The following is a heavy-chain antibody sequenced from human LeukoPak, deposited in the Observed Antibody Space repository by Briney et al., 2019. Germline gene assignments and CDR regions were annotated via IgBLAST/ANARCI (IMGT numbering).Heavy chain of an antibody. D-gene: IGHD1-14*01. CDR3: ARAPGNWYNLFDY. V-gene: IGHV3-64*01. CDR1: GLTFSSYA. CDR2: ISSNGGNT. J-gene: IGHJ4*02. Sequence: GGSLRLSCAPSGLTFSSYAMHWVRQATGKGLEYVSAISSNGGNTYYANSVKGRFTISRDNSKNTLYLQMGSLRAEDMAVYYCARAPGNWYNLFDYWGQGTLVTVSS.